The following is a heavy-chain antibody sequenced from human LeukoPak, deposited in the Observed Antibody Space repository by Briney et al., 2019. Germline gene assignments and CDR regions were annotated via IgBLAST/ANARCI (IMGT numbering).Heavy chain of an antibody. CDR3: ARVMLAVAGTRDDDVDI. D-gene: IGHD6-19*01. J-gene: IGHJ3*02. Sequence: PGGSLRLSCAASGFTFSSYSMSWVRQAPGKGLEWVANIKQDGSEKYYVDSVKGRFTISRDNAKNSLYLQMNSLRAEDTAVYYCARVMLAVAGTRDDDVDIWGQGTMVTVSS. CDR2: IKQDGSEK. V-gene: IGHV3-7*01. CDR1: GFTFSSYS.